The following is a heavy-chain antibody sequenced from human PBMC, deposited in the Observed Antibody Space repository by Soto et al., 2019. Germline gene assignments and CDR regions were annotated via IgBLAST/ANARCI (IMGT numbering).Heavy chain of an antibody. CDR1: GFSFSSQA. Sequence: PGGPLRLSCVASGFSFSSQAMHWVRQAPGKGLEWVAAISNDGNRQLYADSVKDRFTISRDNSRNTLDLQMNSLRAEDTAVYYCASVSLGYYGSASGYYGMGVCGQGTTVTVPS. V-gene: IGHV3-30-3*01. J-gene: IGHJ6*02. D-gene: IGHD3-10*01. CDR2: ISNDGNRQ. CDR3: ASVSLGYYGSASGYYGMGV.